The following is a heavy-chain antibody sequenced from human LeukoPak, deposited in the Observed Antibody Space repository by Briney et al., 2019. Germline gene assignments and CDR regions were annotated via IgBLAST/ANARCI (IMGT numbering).Heavy chain of an antibody. V-gene: IGHV4-59*01. CDR1: GGSISSYY. Sequence: SETLSLTCTVSGGSISSYYWSWIRQPPGKGLEWIGYIYYSGSTNYNPSLKSRVTISADTSKNQFSLKLSSVTAADTAVYYCARAGGSYPWDWFDPWGQGTLVTVSS. CDR2: IYYSGST. CDR3: ARAGGSYPWDWFDP. D-gene: IGHD1-26*01. J-gene: IGHJ5*02.